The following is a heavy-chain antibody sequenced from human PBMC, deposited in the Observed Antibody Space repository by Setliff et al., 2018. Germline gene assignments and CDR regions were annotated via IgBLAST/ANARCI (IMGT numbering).Heavy chain of an antibody. CDR2: INAGNGNT. Sequence: ASVKVSCKASGYTFTNHAMHWVRQAPGQRLEWMGWINAGNGNTNYAQKLQGRVTMTTDTSTNTAYMEVRSLGSDDTAMYYCARAVGYCSGGSCYKGDDYWGQGTLVTVSS. CDR1: GYTFTNHA. D-gene: IGHD2-15*01. CDR3: ARAVGYCSGGSCYKGDDY. J-gene: IGHJ4*02. V-gene: IGHV1-3*01.